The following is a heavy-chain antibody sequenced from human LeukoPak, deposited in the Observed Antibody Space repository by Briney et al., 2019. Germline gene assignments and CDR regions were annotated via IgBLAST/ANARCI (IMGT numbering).Heavy chain of an antibody. CDR1: GGTFSSYA. V-gene: IGHV1-69*05. D-gene: IGHD2-2*01. CDR3: ARRTKRYCSSTSCYSYNWFDP. J-gene: IGHJ5*02. CDR2: IIPIFGTA. Sequence: SVKVSCKASGGTFSSYAISWVRQAPGQGLEWMGGIIPIFGTANYAQKFQGRVTITRNTSISTAYMELSSLRSEDTAVYYCARRTKRYCSSTSCYSYNWFDPWGQGTLVTVSS.